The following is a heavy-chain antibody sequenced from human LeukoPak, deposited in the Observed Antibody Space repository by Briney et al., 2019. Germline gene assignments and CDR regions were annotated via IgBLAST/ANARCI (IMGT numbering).Heavy chain of an antibody. CDR2: INHSGSN. CDR1: GGSFSGYY. J-gene: IGHJ4*02. D-gene: IGHD6-19*01. Sequence: SETLSLTCAVYGGSFSGYYWSWIRQPPGKGLEWIGEINHSGSNNYNPSLKSRVTISVDTPKNQFSLKLSSVTAADTAVYYCARLSWLVLGFDYWGQGTLVTVSS. V-gene: IGHV4-34*01. CDR3: ARLSWLVLGFDY.